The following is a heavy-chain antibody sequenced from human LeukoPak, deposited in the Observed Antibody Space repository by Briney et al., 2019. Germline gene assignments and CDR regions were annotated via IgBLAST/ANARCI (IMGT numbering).Heavy chain of an antibody. V-gene: IGHV4-61*08. CDR3: ARDLSHCSSTSCYINWFDP. CDR1: GGSISSGGYY. Sequence: SETLSLTCTVSGGSISSGGYYWSWIRQHPGKGLEWIGYIYYSGSTNYNPSLKSRVTISVDTSKNQFSLKLSSVTAADTAVYYCARDLSHCSSTSCYINWFDPWGQGTLVTVSS. CDR2: IYYSGST. J-gene: IGHJ5*02. D-gene: IGHD2-2*01.